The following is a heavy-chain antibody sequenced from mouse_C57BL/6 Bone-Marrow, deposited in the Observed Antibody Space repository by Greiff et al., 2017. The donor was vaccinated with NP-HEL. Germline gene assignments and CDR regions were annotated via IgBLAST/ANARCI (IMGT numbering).Heavy chain of an antibody. CDR3: ARRDHWDFWYFDV. Sequence: QVQLQQSGAELARPGASVKLSCKASGYTFTSYGISWVKQRTGQGLEWIGEIYPRSGNTYYNEKFKGKATLTADKSSSTAYMELRSLTSEDSAVYFCARRDHWDFWYFDVWGTGTTVTVSS. CDR2: IYPRSGNT. V-gene: IGHV1-81*01. CDR1: GYTFTSYG. D-gene: IGHD4-1*01. J-gene: IGHJ1*03.